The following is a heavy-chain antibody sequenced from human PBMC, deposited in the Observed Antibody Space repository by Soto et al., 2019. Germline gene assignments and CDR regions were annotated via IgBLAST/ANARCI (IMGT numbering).Heavy chain of an antibody. CDR3: ARVCSGGVPLPIFDY. J-gene: IGHJ4*02. CDR2: INPSGGST. D-gene: IGHD3-10*02. CDR1: GYTFTSYY. V-gene: IGHV1-46*03. Sequence: ASVKVSCKASGYTFTSYYMHWVRQAPGQGLEWMGIINPSGGSTSYAQKFQGRVTMTRDTSTSTVYMELSSLRSEDTAVYYCARVCSGGVPLPIFDYWGQGTLVTVSS.